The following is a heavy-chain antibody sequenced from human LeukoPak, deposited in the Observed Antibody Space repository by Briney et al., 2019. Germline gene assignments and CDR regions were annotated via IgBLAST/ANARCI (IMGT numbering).Heavy chain of an antibody. CDR1: GFTFSSYG. CDR2: IRYDGSNK. CDR3: AKDRGYCSGGSCYYMDV. J-gene: IGHJ6*03. Sequence: GGSLRLSCAASGFTFSSYGMHWVRQAPGKGLEWVAFIRYDGSNKYYADSVKGRFTISRDNSKNTLYLQMNSLRAEDTAVYYCAKDRGYCSGGSCYYMDVWGKGTTVTISS. V-gene: IGHV3-30*02. D-gene: IGHD2-15*01.